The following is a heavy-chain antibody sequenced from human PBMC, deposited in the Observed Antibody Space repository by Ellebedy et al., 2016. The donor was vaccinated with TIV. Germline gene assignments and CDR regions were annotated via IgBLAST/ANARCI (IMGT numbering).Heavy chain of an antibody. CDR2: IYYSGST. V-gene: IGHV4-31*03. Sequence: SETLSLXXTVSGGSISSGGYYWSWIRQHPGKGLEWIGYIYYSGSTYYNPSLKSRVTISVDTSKNQFSLKLSSVTAADTAVYYCARGDSSGYYYAEEDWFDPWGQGTLVTVSS. CDR3: ARGDSSGYYYAEEDWFDP. D-gene: IGHD3-22*01. CDR1: GGSISSGGYY. J-gene: IGHJ5*02.